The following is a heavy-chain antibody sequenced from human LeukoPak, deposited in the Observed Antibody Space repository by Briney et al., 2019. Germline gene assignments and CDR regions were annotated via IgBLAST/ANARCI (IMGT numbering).Heavy chain of an antibody. Sequence: SETLSLTCTVSGGSISGTTYYWGWIRQPPGKGLEWIGSLYYGGSTYYNPSLKSRVTISADTSKNQFSLRLTSVIAADTAVYYCARGGYNYAAAYWGQGTLVTVSS. CDR1: GGSISGTTYY. V-gene: IGHV4-39*01. D-gene: IGHD5-24*01. CDR2: LYYGGST. CDR3: ARGGYNYAAAY. J-gene: IGHJ4*02.